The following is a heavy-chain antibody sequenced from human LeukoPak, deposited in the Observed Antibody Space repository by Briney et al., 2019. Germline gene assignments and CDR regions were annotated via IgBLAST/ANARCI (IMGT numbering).Heavy chain of an antibody. Sequence: GESLKISCKSSGYSFTNYWIAWVRQMPGKGLEWMGIIYPGGSDIRYSPSFQGQVTISADKSISTAYLQWSSLKASDSAIYYCARRGVGQKWELGPKSLDIWGPGTMVIVSS. CDR1: GYSFTNYW. D-gene: IGHD1-26*01. J-gene: IGHJ3*02. V-gene: IGHV5-51*01. CDR2: IYPGGSDI. CDR3: ARRGVGQKWELGPKSLDI.